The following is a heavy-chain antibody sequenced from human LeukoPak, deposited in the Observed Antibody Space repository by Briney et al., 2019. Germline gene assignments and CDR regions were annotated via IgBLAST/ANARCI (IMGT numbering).Heavy chain of an antibody. V-gene: IGHV3-15*01. CDR1: GFTFSNAW. J-gene: IGHJ4*02. D-gene: IGHD1-26*01. CDR2: IKSKTDGGTT. CDR3: TTDPRQSPVGATRYPDY. Sequence: GGSLRLSCAASGFTFSNAWMSWVRQAPGKGLEWVGRIKSKTDGGTTDYAAPVKGRFTISRDDSKNTLYLQMNSLKTEDTAVYYCTTDPRQSPVGATRYPDYWGQGTLVTVSS.